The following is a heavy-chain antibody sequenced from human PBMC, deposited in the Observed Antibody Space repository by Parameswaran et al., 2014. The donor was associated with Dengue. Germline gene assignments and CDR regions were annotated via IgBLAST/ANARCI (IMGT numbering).Heavy chain of an antibody. J-gene: IGHJ5*02. Sequence: VRQAPGKGLEWVSAISGSGGSTYYADSVKGRFTISRDNSKNTLYLQMNSLRAEDTAVYYCARNEAGLFDPWGQGTLVTVSS. D-gene: IGHD6-19*01. CDR2: ISGSGGST. CDR3: ARNEAGLFDP. V-gene: IGHV3-23*01.